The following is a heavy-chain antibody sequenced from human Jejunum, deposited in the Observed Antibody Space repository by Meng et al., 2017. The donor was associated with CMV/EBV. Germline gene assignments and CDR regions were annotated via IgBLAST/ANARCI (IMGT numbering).Heavy chain of an antibody. CDR1: GFPFSNYD. Sequence: LKISCAVSGFPFSNYDMNWVRQAPGKGLEWVSHIASSGSDIYYVDSVKGRFTTSRDNARNSLYLQMNSLTVEDTAVYYCARVFDVWGQGTLVTVSS. CDR2: IASSGSDI. J-gene: IGHJ4*02. V-gene: IGHV3-48*03. CDR3: ARVFDV.